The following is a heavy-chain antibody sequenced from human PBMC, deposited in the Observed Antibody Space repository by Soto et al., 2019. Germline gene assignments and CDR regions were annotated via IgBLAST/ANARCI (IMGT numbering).Heavy chain of an antibody. V-gene: IGHV4-59*01. J-gene: IGHJ6*03. CDR2: IYYSGSP. D-gene: IGHD3-3*01. CDR3: VRVGSGAGFDYYSYIDV. Sequence: QVELQESGPGLVKPSETLSLTCTVSGGSISRYFWNWIRQPPGMGLEWIGYIYYSGSPNYNPSLKSRVTISIDTSKNQFSLKLCSVTAANTAVYYCVRVGSGAGFDYYSYIDVWGQGTTVTVSS. CDR1: GGSISRYF.